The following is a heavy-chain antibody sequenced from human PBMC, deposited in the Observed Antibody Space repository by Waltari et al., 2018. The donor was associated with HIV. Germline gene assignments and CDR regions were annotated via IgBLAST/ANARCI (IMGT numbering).Heavy chain of an antibody. Sequence: EVQLVESGGGLVKPGGSLRLSCAVSGYSFGDAWLSWVRQTPGKGLEWVGRIKRKTDGGTTDYAAPVKGRFTISRDDSKTTLYLQMNSLKTEDTAVYYCTTLLTSGYLYFFDNWGQGTLVTVSS. D-gene: IGHD3-22*01. CDR3: TTLLTSGYLYFFDN. V-gene: IGHV3-15*01. CDR2: IKRKTDGGTT. CDR1: GYSFGDAW. J-gene: IGHJ4*02.